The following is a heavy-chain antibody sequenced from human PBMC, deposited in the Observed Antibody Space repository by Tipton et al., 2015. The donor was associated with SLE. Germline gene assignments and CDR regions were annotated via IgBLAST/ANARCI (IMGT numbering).Heavy chain of an antibody. CDR1: GGSISSGSYS. V-gene: IGHV4-61*09. J-gene: IGHJ4*02. Sequence: TLSLTCTVSGGSISSGSYSWSWIRQPAGKGLEWIGHLYASGSTNYNPSLKSRVTISLDTSKNQLSLRLTSVSAADTAVYYCAEYRPLPRLQFNYWGQGTLVTVSS. CDR3: AEYRPLPRLQFNY. CDR2: LYASGST. D-gene: IGHD4-11*01.